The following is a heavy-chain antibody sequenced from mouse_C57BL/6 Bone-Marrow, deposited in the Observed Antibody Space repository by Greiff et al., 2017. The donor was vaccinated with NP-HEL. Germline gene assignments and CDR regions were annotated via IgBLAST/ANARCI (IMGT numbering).Heavy chain of an antibody. J-gene: IGHJ3*01. CDR3: ARCDYD. D-gene: IGHD2-4*01. V-gene: IGHV1-26*01. CDR2: INPNNGGT. CDR1: GYTFTDYY. Sequence: VQLQQSGPELVKPGASVKISCKASGYTFTDYYMNWVKQSHGKSLEWIGDINPNNGGTSYNQKFKGKATLTVDKSSSTAYMELRSLTSEDSAVYYCARCDYDWGQGTLVTVSA.